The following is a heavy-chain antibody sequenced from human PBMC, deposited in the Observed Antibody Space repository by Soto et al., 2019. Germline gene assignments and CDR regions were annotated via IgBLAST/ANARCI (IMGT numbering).Heavy chain of an antibody. CDR1: GFTFSDYW. V-gene: IGHV3-74*01. Sequence: PGGSLRLSCAASGFTFSDYWMHWVRQAPGKGLEWVSRIKRDGSTTNYADSVKGRFTISRDNAKNTLYLEMNSLRVEDNDDYYCAREAINCDYEDVWGKGTTVTVSS. D-gene: IGHD1-1*01. CDR2: IKRDGSTT. CDR3: AREAINCDYEDV. J-gene: IGHJ6*03.